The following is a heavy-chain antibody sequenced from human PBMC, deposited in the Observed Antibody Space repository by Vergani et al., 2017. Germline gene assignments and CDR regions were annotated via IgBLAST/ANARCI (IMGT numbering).Heavy chain of an antibody. CDR2: INHSGST. CDR3: ARGCEAQRRVTYYDFWSGYPSKYYYYMDV. V-gene: IGHV4-34*01. J-gene: IGHJ6*03. CDR1: GGSFSGYY. Sequence: QVQLQQWGAGLLKPSETLSLTCAVYGGSFSGYYWSWIRQPPGKGLEWIGEINHSGSTNYNPSLKSRVTISVDTSKNQFSLKLSSVTAADTAVYYCARGCEAQRRVTYYDFWSGYPSKYYYYMDVWGKGP. D-gene: IGHD3-3*01.